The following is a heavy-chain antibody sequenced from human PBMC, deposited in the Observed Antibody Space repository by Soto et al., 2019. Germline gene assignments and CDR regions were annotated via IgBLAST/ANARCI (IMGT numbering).Heavy chain of an antibody. CDR1: EDAFTGYY. Sequence: ASVKVCCKASEDAFTGYYMHWVRQAPGLGLEWMGWINPSTGDTSYAQKFQGRVTLTRDTSIRTAYMELSRLTSDDTAVYYCAREEGACRSTSCSYDYWGQGTVVTVSS. J-gene: IGHJ4*02. CDR2: INPSTGDT. D-gene: IGHD2-2*01. V-gene: IGHV1-2*02. CDR3: AREEGACRSTSCSYDY.